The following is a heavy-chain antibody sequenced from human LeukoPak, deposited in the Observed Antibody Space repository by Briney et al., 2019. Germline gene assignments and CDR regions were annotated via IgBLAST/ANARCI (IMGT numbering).Heavy chain of an antibody. CDR3: ARSPRTYYYYMDV. CDR1: GGTFSSYA. V-gene: IGHV1-69*13. CDR2: IIPILGTA. J-gene: IGHJ6*03. Sequence: GASVKVSCKASGGTFSSYAISWVRQAPGQGLEWMGGIIPILGTANYAQKLRGRVTITADESTSTAYMELSSLRSEDTAVYYCARSPRTYYYYMDVWGKGTTVTISS.